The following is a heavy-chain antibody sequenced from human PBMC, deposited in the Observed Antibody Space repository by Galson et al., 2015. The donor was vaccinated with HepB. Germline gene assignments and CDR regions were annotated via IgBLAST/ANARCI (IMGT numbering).Heavy chain of an antibody. J-gene: IGHJ4*02. V-gene: IGHV5-51*03. CDR1: GYSFTSYW. Sequence: QSGAEVKKPGESLKISCKGSGYSFTSYWIGWVRRMPGKGLEWMGIIYPGDPDTRYSPSFQGQVTISADKSISTAYLQWCSLKASDTAMYYCARPLNDFWSGYYFDYWGQGTLVTVSS. CDR3: ARPLNDFWSGYYFDY. D-gene: IGHD3-3*01. CDR2: IYPGDPDT.